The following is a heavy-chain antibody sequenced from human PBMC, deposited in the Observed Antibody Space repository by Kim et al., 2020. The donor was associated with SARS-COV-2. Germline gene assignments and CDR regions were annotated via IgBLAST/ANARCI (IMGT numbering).Heavy chain of an antibody. CDR1: GFTFSSYW. J-gene: IGHJ4*02. D-gene: IGHD3-16*01. CDR2: VNSDGSNT. Sequence: GGSLRLSCVASGFTFSSYWMHWVRQAPGKGLVWVSRVNSDGSNTSYADSVKGRFTISRDNARNTLYLQMNSLRAEDTAVYYCASLSTGYVWDKFDYWGQGAQGTVSS. V-gene: IGHV3-74*01. CDR3: ASLSTGYVWDKFDY.